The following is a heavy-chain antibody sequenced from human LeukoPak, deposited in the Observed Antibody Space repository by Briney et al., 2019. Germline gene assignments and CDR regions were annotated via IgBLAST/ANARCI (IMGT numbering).Heavy chain of an antibody. CDR2: IRYDGSNK. CDR1: GFTFSSYG. Sequence: GGSLRLSCAASGFTFSSYGMHWVRQAPGKGLDWVAFIRYDGSNKYYADSVKGRFTISRDNSKNTLYLQMNSLRAEDTAVYYCAKDPRLNYYGSGSYYVWGQGTLVTVSS. V-gene: IGHV3-30*02. J-gene: IGHJ4*02. CDR3: AKDPRLNYYGSGSYYV. D-gene: IGHD3-10*01.